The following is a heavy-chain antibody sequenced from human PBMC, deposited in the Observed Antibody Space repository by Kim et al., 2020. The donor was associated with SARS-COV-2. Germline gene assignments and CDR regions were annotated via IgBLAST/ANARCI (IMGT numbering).Heavy chain of an antibody. Sequence: ASVKVSCKASGYIFTSFLMHWVRQAPGQRLEWMGWINAGNGNTKFSRKLQGRVTITRDTSASTAYMELSSLRSEDTAVYYCARGIFYYDSSGYVFDYWGQGTLVTVSS. CDR1: GYIFTSFL. CDR2: INAGNGNT. D-gene: IGHD3-22*01. CDR3: ARGIFYYDSSGYVFDY. J-gene: IGHJ4*02. V-gene: IGHV1-3*01.